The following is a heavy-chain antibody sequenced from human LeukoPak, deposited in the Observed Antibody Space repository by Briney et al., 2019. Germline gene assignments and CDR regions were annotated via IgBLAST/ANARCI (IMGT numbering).Heavy chain of an antibody. J-gene: IGHJ4*02. CDR1: GGSFSGYY. CDR2: IYFTGNT. D-gene: IGHD3-9*01. Sequence: PSETLSLTCAVYGGSFSGYYWSWIRQPPGKGLEWIGSIYFTGNTYYNPSLKTRVTISIDTSKNQFSLNLSSVTATDTAMYYCTSGYFVHTFDFWGQGPLVTVSS. CDR3: TSGYFVHTFDF. V-gene: IGHV4-34*01.